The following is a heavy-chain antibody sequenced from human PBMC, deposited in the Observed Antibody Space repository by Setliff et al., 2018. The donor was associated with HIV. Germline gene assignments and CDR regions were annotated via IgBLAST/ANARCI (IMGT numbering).Heavy chain of an antibody. CDR2: IFYSGST. Sequence: KPSETLSLTCTVSGGSISSSNYYWGWIRQPPGKGLEWIGSIFYSGSTHYNPSLKSRVTISVDRSKNEFSLKLTSVTAADTAVYYCARDVSLVRGRDYWGQGTLVTVSS. CDR1: GGSISSSNYY. J-gene: IGHJ4*02. V-gene: IGHV4-39*07. D-gene: IGHD3-10*01. CDR3: ARDVSLVRGRDY.